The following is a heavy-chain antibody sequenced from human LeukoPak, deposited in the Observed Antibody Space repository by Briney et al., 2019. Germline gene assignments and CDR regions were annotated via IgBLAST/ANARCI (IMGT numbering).Heavy chain of an antibody. Sequence: PSETLSLTCAVYGGSFSGHYWSWIRQPPGKGLEWIGEINHSKNTNYNPSLKSRVTISVDTSKNQFSLKLSSVTAADTAVYYCARWGAMVNWGQGTLVTVSS. CDR3: ARWGAMVN. D-gene: IGHD5-18*01. CDR1: GGSFSGHY. J-gene: IGHJ4*02. CDR2: INHSKNT. V-gene: IGHV4-34*01.